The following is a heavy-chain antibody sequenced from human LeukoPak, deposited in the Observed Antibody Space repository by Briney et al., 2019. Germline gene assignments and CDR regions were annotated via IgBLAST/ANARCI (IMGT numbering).Heavy chain of an antibody. Sequence: GGSLRLSCAASGFTFSSYAMSWVRQAPGKGLEWVSAISSSGGRTYYADSVKGWFTISRDNSKNTLYLQMNSLRAEDTAVYYCAKSADILTGYYRYWGQGTLVTVSS. CDR2: ISSSGGRT. CDR3: AKSADILTGYYRY. V-gene: IGHV3-23*01. D-gene: IGHD3-9*01. CDR1: GFTFSSYA. J-gene: IGHJ4*02.